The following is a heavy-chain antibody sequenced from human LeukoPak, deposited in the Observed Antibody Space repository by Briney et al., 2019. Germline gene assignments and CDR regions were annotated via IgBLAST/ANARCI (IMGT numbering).Heavy chain of an antibody. D-gene: IGHD2-15*01. CDR3: ARGGYCSGGSCYSDAFDI. CDR1: GGSISSSSYY. CDR2: IYTSGST. V-gene: IGHV4-61*02. J-gene: IGHJ3*02. Sequence: SETLSLTCTVSGGSISSSSYYWSWIRQPAGKGLEWIGRIYTSGSTNYNPSLKSRVTMSVDTSKNQFSLKLSSVTAADTAVYYCARGGYCSGGSCYSDAFDIWGQGTMVTVSS.